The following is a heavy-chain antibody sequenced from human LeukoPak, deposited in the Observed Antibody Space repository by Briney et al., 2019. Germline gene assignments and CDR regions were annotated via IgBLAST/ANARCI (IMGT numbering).Heavy chain of an antibody. CDR1: GFTVSSNY. V-gene: IGHV3-53*01. Sequence: GGSLRLSCAASGFTVSSNYMTWVRQAPGKGLEWASVIYSGGSTYYADSVKGRFTISRDNSKNTLFLQMNSLRAEDTAVYYCARNFALDYWGQGTLVTVSS. J-gene: IGHJ4*02. CDR3: ARNFALDY. CDR2: IYSGGST.